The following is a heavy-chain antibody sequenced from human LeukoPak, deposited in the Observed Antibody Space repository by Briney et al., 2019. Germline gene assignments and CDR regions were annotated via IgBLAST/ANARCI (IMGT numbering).Heavy chain of an antibody. CDR1: GGTFSNYA. V-gene: IGHV1-69*13. D-gene: IGHD3-22*01. CDR3: ARGWDYDSSGRPTAYVY. Sequence: GASVKVSCKASGGTFSNYAINWVRQAPGQGLEWMGGIIPIFGAANYAQKFQGRVTITADESTSTVYMDLNSLKSEDTAVYYCARGWDYDSSGRPTAYVYWGQGTLVTVSS. J-gene: IGHJ4*02. CDR2: IIPIFGAA.